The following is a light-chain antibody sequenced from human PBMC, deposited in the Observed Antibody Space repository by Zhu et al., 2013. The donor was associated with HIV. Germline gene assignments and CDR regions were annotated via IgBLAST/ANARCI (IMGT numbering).Light chain of an antibody. CDR1: SSDVGAYKF. V-gene: IGLV2-8*01. Sequence: QSALTQPASVSGSPGQSIAISCTGTSSDVGAYKFVSWYQHHPERAPKLLIFEVSKRPSGVPDRFSGSKSGNTASLTVSGLQPDDDADYYCSSYGGRNNLVFGAGTKLTVL. J-gene: IGLJ2*01. CDR2: EVS. CDR3: SSYGGRNNLV.